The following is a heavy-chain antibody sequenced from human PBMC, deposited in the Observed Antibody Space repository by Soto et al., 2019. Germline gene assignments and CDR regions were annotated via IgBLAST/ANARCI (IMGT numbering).Heavy chain of an antibody. J-gene: IGHJ6*02. CDR2: INPNSGGT. D-gene: IGHD2-2*01. Sequence: ASVKVSCKASGYTFTGYYMHWVRQAPGQGLEWMGWINPNSGGTNYAQKFQGRVTMTRDTSISTAYMGLSRLRSDDTAVYYCAKVTPGGYCSSTSCYHYYGMDVWGQGTTVTVSS. CDR1: GYTFTGYY. CDR3: AKVTPGGYCSSTSCYHYYGMDV. V-gene: IGHV1-2*02.